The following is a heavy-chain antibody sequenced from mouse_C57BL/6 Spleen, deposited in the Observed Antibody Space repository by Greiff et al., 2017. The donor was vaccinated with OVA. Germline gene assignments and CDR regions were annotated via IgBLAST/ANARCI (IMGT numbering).Heavy chain of an antibody. CDR3: AREDYSYAMDY. V-gene: IGHV5-4*01. D-gene: IGHD2-13*01. CDR1: GFTFSSYA. CDR2: ISDGGSYT. J-gene: IGHJ4*01. Sequence: EVQLVESGGGLVKPGGSLKLSCAASGFTFSSYAMSWVRQTPEKRLEWVATISDGGSYTYYPDNVKGRFTISRDNAKNNLYLQMSHLKSEDTAMYYCAREDYSYAMDYWGQGTSVTVSS.